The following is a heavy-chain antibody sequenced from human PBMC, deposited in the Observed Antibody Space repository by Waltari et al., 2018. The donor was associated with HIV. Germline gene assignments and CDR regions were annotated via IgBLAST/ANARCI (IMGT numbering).Heavy chain of an antibody. CDR1: GFTFSSYG. Sequence: QVQLVESGGGVVQPGRSLRLSCAASGFTFSSYGMHWVRQAPGKGLEWVAVIWYDGSNKYYADSVKGRFTISRDNSKNTLYLQMNSLRAEDTAVYYCARGHYDFWSGYSYYFDYWGQGTLVTVSS. J-gene: IGHJ4*02. CDR3: ARGHYDFWSGYSYYFDY. V-gene: IGHV3-33*01. CDR2: IWYDGSNK. D-gene: IGHD3-3*01.